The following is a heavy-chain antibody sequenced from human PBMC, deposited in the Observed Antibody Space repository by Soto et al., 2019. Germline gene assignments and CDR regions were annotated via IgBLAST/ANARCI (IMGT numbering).Heavy chain of an antibody. D-gene: IGHD5-12*01. Sequence: QVQVVESGGGVVQPGRALRLYCAASGFTFSSYAMHWVRQAPGKGLEWVAIISYDGSDKYYADSVKGRFTISRDNSKNTLYLQMNSLRTEDTAVYHCARGGRLRHFDYWGQGTLVTVSS. V-gene: IGHV3-30*04. CDR2: ISYDGSDK. CDR3: ARGGRLRHFDY. CDR1: GFTFSSYA. J-gene: IGHJ4*02.